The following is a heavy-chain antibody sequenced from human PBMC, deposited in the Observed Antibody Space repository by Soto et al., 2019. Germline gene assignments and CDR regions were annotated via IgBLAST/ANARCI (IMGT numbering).Heavy chain of an antibody. CDR1: GYTFTSYG. CDR2: ISAYNGNT. V-gene: IGHV1-18*01. CDR3: ARGVESLRFLEWLGPFDP. J-gene: IGHJ5*02. D-gene: IGHD3-3*01. Sequence: ASVKVSCKASGYTFTSYGISWVRQAPGQGLEWMGWISAYNGNTNYAQKLQGRVTMTTDTSTSTAYMELRSLRSDDTAVYYCARGVESLRFLEWLGPFDPWGQGTLVTVSS.